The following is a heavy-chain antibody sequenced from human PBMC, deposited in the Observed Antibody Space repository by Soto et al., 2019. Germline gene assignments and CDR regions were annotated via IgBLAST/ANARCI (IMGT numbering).Heavy chain of an antibody. Sequence: QLQVVQSGAEVKKPGSSVRVSCKTSGDSFTKYTVNWVRQAPRQELEWMGGIIPHFGTTNYAPTLQDRVTITADACIKTDYMALSRLRSADTALASCARRRGLYNFGRSPLHSWGQETKVTVSS. CDR3: ARRRGLYNFGRSPLHS. CDR2: IIPHFGTT. J-gene: IGHJ4*02. CDR1: GDSFTKYT. V-gene: IGHV1-69*01. D-gene: IGHD1-1*01.